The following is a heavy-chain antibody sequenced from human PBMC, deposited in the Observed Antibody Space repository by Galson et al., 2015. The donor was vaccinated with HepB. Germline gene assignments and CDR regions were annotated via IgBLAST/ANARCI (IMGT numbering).Heavy chain of an antibody. Sequence: SLRLSCAASGFIVKSSYMSWVRQAPGKGLQWVSTIYSGGHGYYTDSVKGRFSISRDTNKNTIFLQMNNLGADDTAVYYCASPFCFDSNCYPLWHWGQGTLVTVSS. D-gene: IGHD2-21*01. V-gene: IGHV3-53*01. CDR2: IYSGGHG. CDR1: GFIVKSSY. CDR3: ASPFCFDSNCYPLWH. J-gene: IGHJ4*02.